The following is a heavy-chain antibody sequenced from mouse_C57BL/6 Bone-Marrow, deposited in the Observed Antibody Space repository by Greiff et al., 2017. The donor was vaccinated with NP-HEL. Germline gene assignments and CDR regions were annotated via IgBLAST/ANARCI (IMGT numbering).Heavy chain of an antibody. CDR2: ISSGSSTI. Sequence: EVMLVESGGGLVKPGGSLKLSCAASGFTFSDYGMHWVRQAPEKGLEWVAYISSGSSTIYYADTVKGRFTISRDNAKNTLFLQMTSLRSEDTAMYYCARSYYGSSKDFDYWGQGTTLTVS. D-gene: IGHD1-1*01. V-gene: IGHV5-17*01. CDR1: GFTFSDYG. J-gene: IGHJ2*01. CDR3: ARSYYGSSKDFDY.